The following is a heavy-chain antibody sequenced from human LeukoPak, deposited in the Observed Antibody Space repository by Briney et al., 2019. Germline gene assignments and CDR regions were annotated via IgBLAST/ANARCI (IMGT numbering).Heavy chain of an antibody. D-gene: IGHD6-19*01. V-gene: IGHV1-46*01. Sequence: ASVKVSCKASGYTFTGYHMHWVRQAPGQGLEWMGIINPSGGSTTYAQKFQGRVTMTRDTSTSTVYMELSSLRSEDTAVYYCARDSLRTAIAMAGANWFDHWGQGTLVTVSS. CDR1: GYTFTGYH. J-gene: IGHJ5*02. CDR2: INPSGGST. CDR3: ARDSLRTAIAMAGANWFDH.